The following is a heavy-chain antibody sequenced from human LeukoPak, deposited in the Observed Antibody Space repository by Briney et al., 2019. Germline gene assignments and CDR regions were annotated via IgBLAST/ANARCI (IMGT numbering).Heavy chain of an antibody. CDR1: GFTFTTYA. Sequence: GGSLRLSCAASGFTFTTYAMSWVRQAPGKGLEWVSTVANSGVDTYYAGSVRSRFTISRDNSRNTVYLQINSLRAEDTAVYYCAKSHSVAQRGYFDYWGQGTLVTVSS. CDR2: VANSGVDT. V-gene: IGHV3-23*01. D-gene: IGHD4-23*01. J-gene: IGHJ4*02. CDR3: AKSHSVAQRGYFDY.